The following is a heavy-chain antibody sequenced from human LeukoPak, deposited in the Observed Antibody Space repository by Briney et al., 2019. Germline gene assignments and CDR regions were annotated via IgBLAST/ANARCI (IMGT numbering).Heavy chain of an antibody. CDR1: GFTFSSYA. Sequence: GGSLRLSCAASGFTFSSYAMSWVRQAPGKGLEWVSAISGSGGSTYYADSVKGRFTISRDNSKDTLYLQMNSLRAEDTAVYYCAKEGVEDYDSWVDYWGQGTLVTVSS. V-gene: IGHV3-23*01. CDR2: ISGSGGST. J-gene: IGHJ4*02. CDR3: AKEGVEDYDSWVDY. D-gene: IGHD5-12*01.